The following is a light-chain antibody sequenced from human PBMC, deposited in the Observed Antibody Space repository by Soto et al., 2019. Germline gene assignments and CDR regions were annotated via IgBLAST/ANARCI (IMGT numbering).Light chain of an antibody. Sequence: EFVLTQSPSTLSLSPGERATLSCRASQSVSRSYLAWYQQKIGQAPRLLIYGASTRATGIPDRFSGSGSGTDFTLTISRLEPEDFAVYYCQQYGSSGTFGQGTKVDIK. V-gene: IGKV3-20*01. CDR1: QSVSRSY. CDR3: QQYGSSGT. CDR2: GAS. J-gene: IGKJ1*01.